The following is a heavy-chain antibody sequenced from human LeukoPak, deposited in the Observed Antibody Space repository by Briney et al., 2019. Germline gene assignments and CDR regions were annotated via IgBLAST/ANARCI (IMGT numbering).Heavy chain of an antibody. D-gene: IGHD2-2*01. V-gene: IGHV5-51*01. CDR3: TRADIVLVSAVGAYNWSDS. J-gene: IGHJ5*01. CDR2: TYPGNSDT. CDR1: GYSFTTYW. Sequence: GKSLIISCKASGYSFTTYWIGWVGQMPGKCVEWMGVTYPGNSDTRYSPSFRGQVTISADKSISTDYLRGPGLKPPDPAMYYGTRADIVLVSAVGAYNWSDSWGQGTLVTVSA.